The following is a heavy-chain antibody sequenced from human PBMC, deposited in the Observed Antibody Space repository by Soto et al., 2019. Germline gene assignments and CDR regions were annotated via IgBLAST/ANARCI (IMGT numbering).Heavy chain of an antibody. D-gene: IGHD6-6*01. CDR1: GYTFTSYD. V-gene: IGHV1-8*01. CDR2: MNPNSGNT. J-gene: IGHJ4*02. CDR3: ARSPAKSTGRRLFSARQRVFDY. Sequence: QVQLVQSGAEVKKPGASVKVSCKASGYTFTSYDINWVRQATGQGLEWMGWMNPNSGNTGYAQKFQGRVTMTRNTSRSTSEMELSSLRSEDTAVYYCARSPAKSTGRRLFSARQRVFDYWGQGTLVTVSS.